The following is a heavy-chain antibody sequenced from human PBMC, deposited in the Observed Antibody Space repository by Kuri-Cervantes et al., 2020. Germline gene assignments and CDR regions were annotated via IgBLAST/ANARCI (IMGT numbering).Heavy chain of an antibody. J-gene: IGHJ4*02. CDR3: RVGHYSDF. CDR2: IKQDGSEK. CDR1: GFTFSSYS. V-gene: IGHV3-7*01. Sequence: GESLKISCAASGFTFSSYSMNWVRQAPGKGLEWVANIKQDGSEKYYVDSVKGRFTISRDNARNSLFLQMNSLRVEDTSIYYCRVGHYSDFSGQGAPVTVSS. D-gene: IGHD3-10*01.